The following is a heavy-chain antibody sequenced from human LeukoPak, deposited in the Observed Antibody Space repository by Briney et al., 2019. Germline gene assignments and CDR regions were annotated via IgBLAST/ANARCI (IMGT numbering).Heavy chain of an antibody. CDR3: AREPLRYFDWPSY. CDR2: IYHSGST. CDR1: GGSISSGGYY. D-gene: IGHD3-9*01. Sequence: NSSETLSLTCTVSGGSISSGGYYWSWIRQPPGKGLEWIGYIYHSGSTYYNPSLKSRVTISVDRSKNQFSLKLSSVTAADTAVYYCAREPLRYFDWPSYWGQGTLVTVSS. J-gene: IGHJ4*02. V-gene: IGHV4-30-2*01.